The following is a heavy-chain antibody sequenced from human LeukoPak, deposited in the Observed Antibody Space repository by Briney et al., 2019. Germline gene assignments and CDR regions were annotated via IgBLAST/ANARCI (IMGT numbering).Heavy chain of an antibody. V-gene: IGHV3-30*18. J-gene: IGHJ5*02. D-gene: IGHD6-19*01. CDR1: GFTFSNYG. Sequence: GSSLRLSCAASGFTFSNYGMHWVRQAPGKGLEWVALITYDGTNKFYTDSVKGRFTISRDNSKNTLSLQMNSLRAEDTAVYYCAKDRGTAVAGTKWFDPWGQGTLVTVSS. CDR3: AKDRGTAVAGTKWFDP. CDR2: ITYDGTNK.